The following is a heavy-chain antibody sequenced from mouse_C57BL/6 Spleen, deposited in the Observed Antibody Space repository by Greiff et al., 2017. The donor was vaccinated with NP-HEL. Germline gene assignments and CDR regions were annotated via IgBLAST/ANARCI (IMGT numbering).Heavy chain of an antibody. CDR3: ARVGTWAY. D-gene: IGHD3-3*01. V-gene: IGHV1-50*01. J-gene: IGHJ3*01. CDR1: GYTFTSYW. Sequence: QVQLKQPGAELVKPGASVKLSCKASGYTFTSYWMQWVKQRPGQGLEWIGEIDPSDSYTNYNQKFKGKATLTVDTSSSTAYMQLSSLASEDSAVYYCARVGTWAYWGQGTLVTVSA. CDR2: IDPSDSYT.